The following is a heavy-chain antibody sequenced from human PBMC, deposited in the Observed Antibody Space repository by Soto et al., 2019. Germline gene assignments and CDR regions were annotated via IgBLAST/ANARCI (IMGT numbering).Heavy chain of an antibody. CDR1: GYTFTNSA. CDR3: ARENLGFWSTYRAGDYYYMDV. V-gene: IGHV1-3*01. CDR2: INAGNGNT. Sequence: ASVKVSCKASGYTFTNSAMHWVRLAPGQSLEWMGWINAGNGNTRFSQNFQGRVTITRDTSASTAYMELNSLTSEDTAVYFCARENLGFWSTYRAGDYYYMDVWGKGTTVTVSS. D-gene: IGHD3-3*01. J-gene: IGHJ6*03.